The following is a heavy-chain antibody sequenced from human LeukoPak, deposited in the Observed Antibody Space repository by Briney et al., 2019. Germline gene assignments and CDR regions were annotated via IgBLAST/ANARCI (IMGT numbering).Heavy chain of an antibody. CDR3: ARDLRYYDCSGHDY. J-gene: IGHJ4*02. CDR1: GFTFSSYS. V-gene: IGHV3-21*01. Sequence: MAGGSLRLSCAASGFTFSSYSMNWVRQAQGKGLEWVSYISSSSSYIYYADSVKGRFTISRDNAKNSLYLQMNSLRAEDTAVYYCARDLRYYDCSGHDYWGQGTLVTVSS. CDR2: ISSSSSYI. D-gene: IGHD3-22*01.